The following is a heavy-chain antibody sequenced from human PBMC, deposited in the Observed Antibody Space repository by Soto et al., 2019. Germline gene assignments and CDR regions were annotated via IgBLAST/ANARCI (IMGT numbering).Heavy chain of an antibody. CDR3: ARFCSATACYRLGGHYYAMDV. CDR2: IWFDGTNE. Sequence: QVQLVESGGGVVQPGRSLRLSCAASGFAFSSYGMHWVRQAPGKGLEWVAVIWFDGTNEYYADSVKGRFTISRDNYKNTIYLQMSSLRAEDTAVYFCARFCSATACYRLGGHYYAMDVWGQGTTVTVSS. V-gene: IGHV3-33*01. J-gene: IGHJ6*02. CDR1: GFAFSSYG. D-gene: IGHD3-16*01.